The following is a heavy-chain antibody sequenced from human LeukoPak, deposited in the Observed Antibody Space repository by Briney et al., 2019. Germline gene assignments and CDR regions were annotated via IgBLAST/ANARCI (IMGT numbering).Heavy chain of an antibody. D-gene: IGHD1-26*01. CDR1: GFTFSSYA. CDR2: ISYDGSNK. CDR3: ARRIVGATFDY. J-gene: IGHJ4*02. Sequence: HSGGSLRLSCAASGFTFSSYAMHWVRQAPGKGLEWVALISYDGSNKYHADSVKGRFTISRDNSKNTLYLQMNSLRGEDTAVYYCARRIVGATFDYWGQGTLVTVSS. V-gene: IGHV3-30*04.